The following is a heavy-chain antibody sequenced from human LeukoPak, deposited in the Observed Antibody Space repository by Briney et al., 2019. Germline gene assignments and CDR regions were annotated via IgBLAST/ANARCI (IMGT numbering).Heavy chain of an antibody. D-gene: IGHD1-26*01. CDR3: AGVPGAARILQTNWFDP. Sequence: PSQTLSLTCTVSGGSINSGDYYWSWIRQPPGKGLQWTGYIYYSGSTHYNPSLKSRVTISVDKSKNQLSLMLSSVTAAETAVYYFAGVPGAARILQTNWFDPWGQGTLVTVSS. CDR2: IYYSGST. V-gene: IGHV4-30-4*08. J-gene: IGHJ5*02. CDR1: GGSINSGDYY.